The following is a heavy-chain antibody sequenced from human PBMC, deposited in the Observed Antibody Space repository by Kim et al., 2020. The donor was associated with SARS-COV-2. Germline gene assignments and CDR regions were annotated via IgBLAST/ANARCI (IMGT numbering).Heavy chain of an antibody. J-gene: IGHJ6*02. D-gene: IGHD2-15*01. CDR2: ISGSGGST. CDR3: AKDPVFDMDYYYGMDV. Sequence: GGSLRLSCAASGFTFSSYAMSWVRQAPGKGLEWVSAISGSGGSTYYADSVKGRFTISRDNSKNTLYLQMNSLRAEDTAVYYCAKDPVFDMDYYYGMDVWGQGTTVTVSS. V-gene: IGHV3-23*01. CDR1: GFTFSSYA.